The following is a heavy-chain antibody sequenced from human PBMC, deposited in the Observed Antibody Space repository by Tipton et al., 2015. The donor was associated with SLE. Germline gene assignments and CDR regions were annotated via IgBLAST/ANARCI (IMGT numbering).Heavy chain of an antibody. CDR1: GGSISSYY. J-gene: IGHJ5*01. CDR3: ARGKISRPSGSYYLASKRFDS. Sequence: TLSLTCTVSGGSISSYYWSWIRQPPGKGLEWIGYIYHTGSTYYHPSLKSRITISVDTSKNQFSLEVRSVTAADTAVYYCARGKISRPSGSYYLASKRFDSWGQGVLVTVSS. CDR2: IYHTGST. D-gene: IGHD3-10*01. V-gene: IGHV4-59*12.